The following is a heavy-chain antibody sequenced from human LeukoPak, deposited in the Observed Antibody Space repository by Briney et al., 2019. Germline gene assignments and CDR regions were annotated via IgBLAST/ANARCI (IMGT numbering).Heavy chain of an antibody. J-gene: IGHJ4*02. CDR3: ARDWAEYSSSSDY. CDR1: GGTFSSYA. D-gene: IGHD6-6*01. CDR2: IIPIFGTA. V-gene: IGHV1-69*05. Sequence: SVKVSCKASGGTFSSYAISWVRQAPGQGLEWMGGIIPIFGTANYAQKFQGRVTITTDESTSTAYMELRSLRSDDTAVYYCARDWAEYSSSSDYWGQGTLVTVSS.